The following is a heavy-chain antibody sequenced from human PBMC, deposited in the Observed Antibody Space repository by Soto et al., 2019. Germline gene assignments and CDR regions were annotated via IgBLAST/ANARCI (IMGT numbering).Heavy chain of an antibody. V-gene: IGHV3-30*04. CDR2: ISKDGSNI. Sequence: QEQQMESGGGVVQPGKSLRVSCAASGFTLSSYAMHWVRQAPGKGLEWVAVISKDGSNIFYGDSVKGRFTISRDNSKDTVVLRMENLRLEDTAVYDCARQNQPQEWDYYYFGMDIWGQGTAVTVFS. CDR1: GFTLSSYA. J-gene: IGHJ6*02. CDR3: ARQNQPQEWDYYYFGMDI. D-gene: IGHD3-3*01.